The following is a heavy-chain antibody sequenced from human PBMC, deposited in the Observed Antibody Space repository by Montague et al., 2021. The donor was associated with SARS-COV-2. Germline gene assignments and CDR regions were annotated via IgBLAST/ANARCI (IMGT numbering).Heavy chain of an antibody. CDR3: ARQTTRLFDY. D-gene: IGHD5-12*01. CDR2: TYYSGGT. J-gene: IGHJ4*02. CDR1: GGSISSSSAYY. V-gene: IGHV4-39*01. Sequence: SETLPLTCTVSGGSISSSSAYYWGWIRQPPGKGLEWIGNTYYSGGTYYTPPPESRVTIYVDTSKNQFSLRLSSVTAADTAVYYCARQTTRLFDYWGQGTLVTVSP.